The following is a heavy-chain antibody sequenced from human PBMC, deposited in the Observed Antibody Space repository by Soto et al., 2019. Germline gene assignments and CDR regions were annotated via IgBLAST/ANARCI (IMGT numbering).Heavy chain of an antibody. CDR2: VFYSGTT. J-gene: IGHJ6*02. CDR1: GGCITRGGSY. Sequence: PSEPRSLTRTVCGGCITRGGSYGSWIRQHPGKGLEWIGYVFYSGTTDYKASLKSRVTISVDTSKNQFSLRLNSVTAADTAVYYCARSLGSTADPPPSHYFYGMDVWGQGTTVTVSS. D-gene: IGHD5-18*01. CDR3: ARSLGSTADPPPSHYFYGMDV. V-gene: IGHV4-31*03.